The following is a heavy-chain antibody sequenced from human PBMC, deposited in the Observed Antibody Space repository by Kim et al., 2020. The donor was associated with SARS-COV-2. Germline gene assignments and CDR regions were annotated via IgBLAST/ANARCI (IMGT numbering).Heavy chain of an antibody. Sequence: GGSLRLSCAASGFTFSSYDMHWVRQATGKGLEWVSAIGTAGDTYYPGSVKGRFTISRENAENSLYLQMNSLRAGDTAVYYCARGEHYYGSGSYYYYFDYWGQGTLVTVSS. CDR2: IGTAGDT. CDR3: ARGEHYYGSGSYYYYFDY. J-gene: IGHJ4*02. D-gene: IGHD3-10*01. V-gene: IGHV3-13*01. CDR1: GFTFSSYD.